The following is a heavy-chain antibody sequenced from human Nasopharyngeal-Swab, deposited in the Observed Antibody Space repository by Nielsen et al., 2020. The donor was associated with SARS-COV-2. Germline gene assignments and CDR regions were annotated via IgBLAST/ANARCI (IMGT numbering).Heavy chain of an antibody. V-gene: IGHV3-30*04. D-gene: IGHD3-10*01. Sequence: VRQMPGKGLEWVAVIWYDGSNKYYADSVKGRFTISRDNSKNTLYLQMNSLRAEDTAVYYCARSRMVRGEGWFDPWGQGTLVTVSS. CDR3: ARSRMVRGEGWFDP. CDR2: IWYDGSNK. J-gene: IGHJ5*02.